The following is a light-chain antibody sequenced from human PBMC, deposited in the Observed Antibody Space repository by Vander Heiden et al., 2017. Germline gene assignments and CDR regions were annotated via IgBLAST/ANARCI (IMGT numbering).Light chain of an antibody. J-gene: IGKJ5*01. CDR3: MQALQTPPT. CDR2: LGS. V-gene: IGKV2-28*01. Sequence: IVMSQSPLSLPVSPVHPPSLSCRSSQSLLHSIGYNYLDWYLQKPGQSPQLLIYLGSNRASGVPDRFSGSGSGTDFTLKISRVEAEDVGVYYCMQALQTPPTFGQGTRLEIK. CDR1: QSLLHSIGYNY.